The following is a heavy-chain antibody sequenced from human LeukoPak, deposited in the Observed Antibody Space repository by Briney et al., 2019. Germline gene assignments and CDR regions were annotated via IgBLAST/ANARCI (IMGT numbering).Heavy chain of an antibody. CDR1: GFTFSTHW. V-gene: IGHV3-74*01. CDR3: ASLLTPYHGSGGGGMDV. J-gene: IGHJ6*02. CDR2: ISGDGSMT. Sequence: GSLDLSCAASGFTFSTHWVYWVRQAPGKELGWVSRISGDGSMTSYADSVKGRFTISRDNAKDTLFLQMTSLRVEDTAVYSCASLLTPYHGSGGGGMDVWGQGTTVTVSS. D-gene: IGHD3-10*01.